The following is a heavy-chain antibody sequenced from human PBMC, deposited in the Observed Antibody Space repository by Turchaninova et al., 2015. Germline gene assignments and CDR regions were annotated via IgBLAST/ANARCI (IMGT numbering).Heavy chain of an antibody. D-gene: IGHD2-15*01. CDR3: AKRFYSGWDGMDV. CDR1: GFTFNRYA. CDR2: ISASGITT. J-gene: IGHJ6*02. Sequence: EVQLVESGGGLVQPGGSLRLSCAASGFTFNRYAMNWVRQDQGKGLEWVSVISASGITTSHTDSVNGRFTISRDNSKNMLYLQMNSLRAEDTAVYYCAKRFYSGWDGMDVWGQGTTVTVSS. V-gene: IGHV3-23*04.